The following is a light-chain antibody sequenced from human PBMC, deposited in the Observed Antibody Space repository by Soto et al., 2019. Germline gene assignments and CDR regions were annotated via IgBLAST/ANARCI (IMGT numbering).Light chain of an antibody. CDR1: QSVSSSY. Sequence: EIVLTQSPGTLSLSPGERATLSCRASQSVSSSYLAWYQQKPGQAPRPLIYGASSRATGIPDRFSGSGSGTDLTVTISRLAPEDFAVYYCQQYGSSPFTSGQGTKLEIK. V-gene: IGKV3-20*01. CDR2: GAS. CDR3: QQYGSSPFT. J-gene: IGKJ2*01.